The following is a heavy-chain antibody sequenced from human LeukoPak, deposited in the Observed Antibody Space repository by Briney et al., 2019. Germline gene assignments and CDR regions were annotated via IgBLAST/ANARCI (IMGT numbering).Heavy chain of an antibody. V-gene: IGHV1-8*01. CDR3: SRGSAMPGYRNSCWWFWLGY. D-gene: IGHD2-15*01. CDR2: VNPNSGNR. Sequence: ASVKVPCKASGYSFTSYGSYWVRQAPGQGLEWMGGVNPNSGNRGYAQKFHGRVTRTRNTSISKDYMMLGRLSSEYTADGYCSRGSAMPGYRNSCWWFWLGYWGQGTLVTVSS. J-gene: IGHJ4*02. CDR1: GYSFTSYG.